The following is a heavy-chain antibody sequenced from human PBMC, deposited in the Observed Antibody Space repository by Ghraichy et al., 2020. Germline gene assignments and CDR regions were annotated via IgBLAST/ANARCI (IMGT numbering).Heavy chain of an antibody. Sequence: GESLNISCAASGFSFSSYDMTWVRQAPGRGLEWVSSISSSSSFIYYADSVKGRFTISRDNAKNSLYLQMNSLRAEDTAVYYCARSLRILSQRDYWGQGTLVTVSS. D-gene: IGHD3-16*01. CDR2: ISSSSSFI. V-gene: IGHV3-21*01. J-gene: IGHJ4*02. CDR3: ARSLRILSQRDY. CDR1: GFSFSSYD.